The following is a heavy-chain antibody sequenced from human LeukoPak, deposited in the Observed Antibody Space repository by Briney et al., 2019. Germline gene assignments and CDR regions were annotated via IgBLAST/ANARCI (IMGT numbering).Heavy chain of an antibody. CDR3: ARDLLREVVPAASSDY. CDR2: TWYDGSNK. D-gene: IGHD2-2*01. J-gene: IGHJ4*02. V-gene: IGHV3-33*01. Sequence: PGGSLRLSCAASGFTFSSYGMHWVRQAPGKGLEWVAVTWYDGSNKYYADSVKGRFTISRDNSKNTLYLQMNSLRAEDTAVYYCARDLLREVVPAASSDYWGQGTLVAASS. CDR1: GFTFSSYG.